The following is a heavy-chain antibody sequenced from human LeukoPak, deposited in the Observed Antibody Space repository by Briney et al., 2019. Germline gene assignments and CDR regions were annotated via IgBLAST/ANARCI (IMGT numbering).Heavy chain of an antibody. CDR2: IYSGGST. J-gene: IGHJ3*02. CDR1: GFTVSSNY. V-gene: IGHV3-53*01. D-gene: IGHD3-3*01. Sequence: GGSLRLSCAASGFTVSSNYMSWVRQAPGKGLEWVSVIYSGGSTYYADSVKGRFTISRDNSKNTLYLQMNSLRAEDTAVYYCAKGAITIFDFDIWGQGTMVTVSS. CDR3: AKGAITIFDFDI.